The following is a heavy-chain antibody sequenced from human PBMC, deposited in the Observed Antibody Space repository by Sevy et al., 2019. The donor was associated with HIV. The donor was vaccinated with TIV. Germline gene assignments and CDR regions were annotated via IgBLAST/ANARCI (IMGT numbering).Heavy chain of an antibody. CDR3: ASHYYDSTGYYFPLDY. CDR1: GFTFSSYA. D-gene: IGHD3-22*01. J-gene: IGHJ4*02. V-gene: IGHV3-30*04. CDR2: ISYDGNNK. Sequence: GGSLRLSCTASGFTFSSYAMYWVRQAPGKGLEWVAMISYDGNNKDYADSVKGRFTISRDNSKNTLYLQMNSLRAEDTAVYYCASHYYDSTGYYFPLDYWGQGTLVTVSS.